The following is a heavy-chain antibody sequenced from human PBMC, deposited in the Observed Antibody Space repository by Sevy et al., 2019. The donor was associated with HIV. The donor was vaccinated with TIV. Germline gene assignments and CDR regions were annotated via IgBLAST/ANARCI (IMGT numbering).Heavy chain of an antibody. J-gene: IGHJ4*02. CDR3: ARKMELLVPDY. V-gene: IGHV3-21*01. CDR1: GFIISKYN. Sequence: GGSLRLSCAASGFIISKYNMHWVRQAPGKGLEWVSFISSSSNDLYYADSVKGRFTISRDNAKNSLYLQMNSLRAEDTAVYYCARKMELLVPDYWGQGTLVTVSS. CDR2: ISSSSNDL. D-gene: IGHD2-21*02.